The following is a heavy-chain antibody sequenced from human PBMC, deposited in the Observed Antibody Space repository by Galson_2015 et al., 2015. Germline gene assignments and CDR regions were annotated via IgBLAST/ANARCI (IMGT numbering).Heavy chain of an antibody. D-gene: IGHD1-14*01. CDR1: GLTFSNYA. J-gene: IGHJ4*02. CDR3: ATRTGPFDY. Sequence: SLRLSCAASGLTFSNYAMSWVRQAPGKGLEWVSTINGGDGTTYYADSVKGRFTISSDNSKNTLYLQVNSMRAEDTAVYYCATRTGPFDYWGQGTLVSVSS. V-gene: IGHV3-23*01. CDR2: INGGDGTT.